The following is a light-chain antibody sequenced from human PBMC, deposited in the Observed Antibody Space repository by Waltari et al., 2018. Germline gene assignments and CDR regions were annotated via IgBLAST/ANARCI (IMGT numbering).Light chain of an antibody. CDR1: QDLNTY. V-gene: IGKV1-9*01. J-gene: IGKJ3*01. CDR2: LAS. Sequence: DLQLTQSPSFLSASVGDRVTITCRASQDLNTYLAWYQLRPGNAPKLLIFLASELQSGVPARFSGSGSGTEFTLTISSLQPEDFATYYCQQLSGFPFTFGPGTKVDVK. CDR3: QQLSGFPFT.